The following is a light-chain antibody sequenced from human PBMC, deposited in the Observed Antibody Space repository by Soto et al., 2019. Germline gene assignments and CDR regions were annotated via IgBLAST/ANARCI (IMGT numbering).Light chain of an antibody. Sequence: SYELTQPPSVSVSPGQTASISCSGDGLEEKYVCWFQQKPGQSPVLVIYEDNKRPSGIPERFSGSNSGNTATLTISGSRYIDEADYYCQAWDSSAPGIFGGGTKLTVL. CDR1: GLEEKY. V-gene: IGLV3-1*01. CDR3: QAWDSSAPGI. CDR2: EDN. J-gene: IGLJ2*01.